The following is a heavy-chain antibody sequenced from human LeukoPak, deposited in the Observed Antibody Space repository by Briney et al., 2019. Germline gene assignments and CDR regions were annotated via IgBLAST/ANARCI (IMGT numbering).Heavy chain of an antibody. Sequence: ASVKVSCKASGGPLNTYVIDWVRQAPGHGLEWMGRIIPLFGAPSYAQRFQGNVTISADKSTDTTYMELTRLTSEDTAVYYCTMGPTASLGRPFERWGQGTLVTVSS. CDR2: IIPLFGAP. D-gene: IGHD3-9*01. CDR1: GGPLNTYV. J-gene: IGHJ4*02. V-gene: IGHV1-69*06. CDR3: TMGPTASLGRPFER.